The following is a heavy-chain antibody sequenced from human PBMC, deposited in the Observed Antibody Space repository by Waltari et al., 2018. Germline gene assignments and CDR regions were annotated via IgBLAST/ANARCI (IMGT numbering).Heavy chain of an antibody. CDR1: GGTFSSNA. D-gene: IGHD3-10*01. CDR3: AMEGKTYYSQQPYYFDY. Sequence: QVQLVQSGAEVKKPGSSVKVSCKASGGTFSSNAIRWVRQAPGQGLVWMGGVTPMFGEADDGKNLQGRGTMTADESTSTAYMELSSLRSEDTAVYYCAMEGKTYYSQQPYYFDYWGQGTLVTVSS. V-gene: IGHV1-69*01. CDR2: VTPMFGEA. J-gene: IGHJ4*02.